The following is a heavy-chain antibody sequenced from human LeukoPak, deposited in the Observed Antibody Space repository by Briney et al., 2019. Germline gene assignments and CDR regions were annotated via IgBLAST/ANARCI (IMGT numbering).Heavy chain of an antibody. J-gene: IGHJ4*02. V-gene: IGHV3-23*01. CDR3: AKDLLAATIDYYFDY. D-gene: IGHD5-12*01. CDR1: GFTFSSYA. CDR2: ISGIGTRT. Sequence: GGSLRLSCAASGFTFSSYAMTWVRQAPGKGLEWVSVISGIGTRTYYADSVKPRFTISKNNSKNTLYVQMNRLRAEDTAVYYCAKDLLAATIDYYFDYWGQGTLVTVSS.